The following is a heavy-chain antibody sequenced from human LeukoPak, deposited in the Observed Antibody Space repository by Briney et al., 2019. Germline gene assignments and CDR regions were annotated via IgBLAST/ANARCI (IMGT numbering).Heavy chain of an antibody. J-gene: IGHJ4*02. CDR1: GFTVSSNY. V-gene: IGHV3-53*01. CDR3: ASHDPASY. D-gene: IGHD5-18*01. Sequence: HPGGSLRLSCAASGFTVSSNYMNWVRQAPGKGLEWVSVIYSGGGTYYADSVEGRFTISRVSSKNTLYLQMNSLRAEDTAVYYCASHDPASYWGQGTLVTVSS. CDR2: IYSGGGT.